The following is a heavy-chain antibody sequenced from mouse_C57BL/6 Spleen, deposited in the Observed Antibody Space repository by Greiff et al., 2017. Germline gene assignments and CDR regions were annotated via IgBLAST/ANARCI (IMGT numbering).Heavy chain of an antibody. CDR1: GFSLTSYG. CDR2: IWSGGST. J-gene: IGHJ4*01. CDR3: ARNRYYYGSSYDYAMDY. D-gene: IGHD1-1*01. V-gene: IGHV2-2*01. Sequence: VKLMESGPGLVQPSQSLSITCTVSGFSLTSYGVHWVRQSPGKGLEWLGVIWSGGSTDYNAAFISRLSISKDNSKSQVFFKMNSLQADDTAIYYCARNRYYYGSSYDYAMDYWGQGTSVTVSS.